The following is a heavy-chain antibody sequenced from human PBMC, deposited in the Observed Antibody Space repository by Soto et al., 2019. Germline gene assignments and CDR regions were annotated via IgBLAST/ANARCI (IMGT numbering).Heavy chain of an antibody. D-gene: IGHD3-16*01. CDR1: GGSISSYY. V-gene: IGHV4-59*01. J-gene: IGHJ6*03. Sequence: SETLSLTCTVSGGSISSYYWSWIRQPPGKGLEWIGYIYYSGSTNYNPSLKSRVTISVDTSKNQFSLKLSSVTAADTAVYYCARALSWGYMDVWGKGTTVTVSS. CDR3: ARALSWGYMDV. CDR2: IYYSGST.